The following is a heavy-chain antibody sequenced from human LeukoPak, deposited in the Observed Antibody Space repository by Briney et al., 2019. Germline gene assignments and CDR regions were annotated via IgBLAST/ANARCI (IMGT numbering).Heavy chain of an antibody. Sequence: GASVKVSCKASGYTFTSYGISWVRQAPGQGIEWMGWISAYNGNTNYAQKLQGRVTMTTDTSTSTAYMELRSLRSDDTAVYYCARANPYYYGSGSYIVPDYWGQGTLVTVSS. CDR1: GYTFTSYG. CDR2: ISAYNGNT. J-gene: IGHJ4*02. V-gene: IGHV1-18*01. D-gene: IGHD3-10*01. CDR3: ARANPYYYGSGSYIVPDY.